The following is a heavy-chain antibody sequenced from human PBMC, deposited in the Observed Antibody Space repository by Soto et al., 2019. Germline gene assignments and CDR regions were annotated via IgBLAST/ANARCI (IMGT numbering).Heavy chain of an antibody. V-gene: IGHV3-21*01. J-gene: IGHJ3*02. CDR2: ISSSSSYI. D-gene: IGHD5-18*01. CDR1: GFTFSSYS. CDR3: ARSDTAMVLGAFDI. Sequence: GGSLRLSCAASGFTFSSYSMNWVRQAPGRGLEWVSSISSSSSYIYYADSVKGRFTISRDNAKNSLYLQMNSLRAEDTAVYYCARSDTAMVLGAFDIWGQGTMVTVSS.